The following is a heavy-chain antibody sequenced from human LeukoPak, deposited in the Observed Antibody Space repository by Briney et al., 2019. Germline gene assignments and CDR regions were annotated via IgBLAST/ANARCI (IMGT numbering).Heavy chain of an antibody. Sequence: PGGSLRLSCAASGFTFNSYSMNWVRQAPGKGLEWVSSISSSSSYIYYADSVKGRFTISRDNAKNSLYLQMNSLRAEDTAVYYRAGRYSSGWYRNFDYWGQGTLVTVSS. D-gene: IGHD6-19*01. V-gene: IGHV3-21*01. CDR3: AGRYSSGWYRNFDY. J-gene: IGHJ4*02. CDR2: ISSSSSYI. CDR1: GFTFNSYS.